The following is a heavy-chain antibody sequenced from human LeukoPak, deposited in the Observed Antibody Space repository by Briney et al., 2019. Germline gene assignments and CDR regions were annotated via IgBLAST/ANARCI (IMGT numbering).Heavy chain of an antibody. D-gene: IGHD2-2*01. CDR1: GGSISSYY. CDR3: ARGGTSWFDP. Sequence: PSGTLSLTCIVSGGSISSYYWSWTRPPPGKGLEWIGYIYYSGNTNYNPSLKSRVTISVDTSKNQFSLNLSSVTAADTAVYYCARGGTSWFDPWGQGTLVTVSS. J-gene: IGHJ5*02. V-gene: IGHV4-59*01. CDR2: IYYSGNT.